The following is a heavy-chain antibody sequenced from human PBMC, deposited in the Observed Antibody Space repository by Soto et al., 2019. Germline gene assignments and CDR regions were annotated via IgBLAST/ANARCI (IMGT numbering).Heavy chain of an antibody. J-gene: IGHJ6*02. CDR2: ISWDGGST. Sequence: EVQLVDSGGVVVQPGGSLRLSCAASGFTFDDYTMHWVRHAPGKGLEGVSLISWDGGSTYYADSVKGRFTIARDNSKNSLYLQMNSLGTADTALYYCAKAEPPGEEYYYGMDVWGQGNTVSVSS. CDR3: AKAEPPGEEYYYGMDV. CDR1: GFTFDDYT. D-gene: IGHD3-10*01. V-gene: IGHV3-43*01.